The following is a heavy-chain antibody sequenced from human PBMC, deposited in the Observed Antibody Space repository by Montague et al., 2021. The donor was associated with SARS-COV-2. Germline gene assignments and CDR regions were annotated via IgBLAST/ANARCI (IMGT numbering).Heavy chain of an antibody. CDR2: TYYRSRWSN. Sequence: CVISGDSVSSNSATWHWIRQSPSRGLEWLGRTYYRSRWSNDYAVSVRSRIIINPDTSTNQFSLQLSSVTPEGTAVYFCARERWAVGVSFDYWGQGTLVTVSS. D-gene: IGHD1-26*01. J-gene: IGHJ4*02. CDR1: GDSVSSNSAT. V-gene: IGHV6-1*01. CDR3: ARERWAVGVSFDY.